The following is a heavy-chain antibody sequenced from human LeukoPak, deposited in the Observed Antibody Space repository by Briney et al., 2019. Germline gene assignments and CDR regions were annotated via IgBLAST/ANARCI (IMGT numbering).Heavy chain of an antibody. V-gene: IGHV3-48*03. CDR3: AVQHVAFDY. J-gene: IGHJ4*02. Sequence: PGGSLRLSCAASGFTFSSYEMNWVRQAPGKGLEWVSYISSSGSTIYYADSVKGRFTISRDNAKNSLYLQMNSPRAEDTAVYYCAVQHVAFDYWGQGTLVTVSS. CDR1: GFTFSSYE. CDR2: ISSSGSTI. D-gene: IGHD1-1*01.